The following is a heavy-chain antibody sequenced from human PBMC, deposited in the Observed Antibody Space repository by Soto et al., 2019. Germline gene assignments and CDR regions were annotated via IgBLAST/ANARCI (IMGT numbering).Heavy chain of an antibody. CDR3: ARESEDLTSNFDY. Sequence: PGGSLRLSCAASGFTCTSYSMNWFRQAPGKGLEWVSSISSTTNYIYYGDSMKGRFTISRDNAKNSLYPEMNSLRAEDTAVYYCARESEDLTSNFDYWGQGTLVTVSS. J-gene: IGHJ4*02. CDR2: ISSTTNYI. CDR1: GFTCTSYS. V-gene: IGHV3-21*06.